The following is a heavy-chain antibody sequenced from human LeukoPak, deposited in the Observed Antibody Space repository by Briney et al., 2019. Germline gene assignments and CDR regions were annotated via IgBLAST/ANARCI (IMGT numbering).Heavy chain of an antibody. CDR2: ISAYNGNT. J-gene: IGHJ4*02. D-gene: IGHD3-10*01. CDR1: GYTFSSYG. V-gene: IGHV1-18*01. CDR3: ARDSVDGSGTYYNDSPDY. Sequence: ASVKVSCKASGYTFSSYGISWVRQAPGQGLEWMGWISAYNGNTDYAQNLRGRLIMTTDTSTSTAYMELRSLRSDDTAVYYCARDSVDGSGTYYNDSPDYWGQGTLVTVSS.